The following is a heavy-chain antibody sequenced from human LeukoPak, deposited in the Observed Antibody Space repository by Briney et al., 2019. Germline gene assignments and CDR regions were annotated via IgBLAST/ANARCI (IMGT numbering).Heavy chain of an antibody. D-gene: IGHD1-1*01. V-gene: IGHV4-39*07. J-gene: IGHJ4*02. Sequence: SETLSLTCAVSGGSISSSPYYWGWIRQPLGKGLEWIGSIYYSGNTYHNPSLKSRVTISVDTSKNQFSLKLSSLTAADTAVYYCARDRSDNWGLFDYWGQGTPVTVSS. CDR2: IYYSGNT. CDR3: ARDRSDNWGLFDY. CDR1: GGSISSSPYY.